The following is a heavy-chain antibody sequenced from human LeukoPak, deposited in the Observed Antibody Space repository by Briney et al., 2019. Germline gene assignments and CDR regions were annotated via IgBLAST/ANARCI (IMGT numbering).Heavy chain of an antibody. CDR3: ARVGSGYYAYYYYYMDV. CDR2: INPNSGGT. V-gene: IGHV1-2*02. CDR1: GYTFTGYY. J-gene: IGHJ6*03. Sequence: ASVKVSYKASGYTFTGYYMHWVRQAPGQGLEWMGWINPNSGGTNYAQKFQGRVTMTRDTSISTAYMELSRLRSDDTAVYYCARVGSGYYAYYYYYMDVWGKGTTVTVSS. D-gene: IGHD3-3*01.